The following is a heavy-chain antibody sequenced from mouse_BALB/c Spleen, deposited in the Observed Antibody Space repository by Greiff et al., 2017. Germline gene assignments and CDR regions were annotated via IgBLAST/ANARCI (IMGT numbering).Heavy chain of an antibody. CDR1: GYAFTNYL. CDR2: INPGSGGT. D-gene: IGHD2-2*01. J-gene: IGHJ4*01. Sequence: VQLQQSGAELVRPGTSVKVSCKASGYAFTNYLIEWVKQRPGQGLEWIGVINPGSGGTNYNEKFKGKATLTADKSSSTAYMQLSSLTSDDSAVYFCARRDYGYDEGAMDYWGQGTSVTVSS. CDR3: ARRDYGYDEGAMDY. V-gene: IGHV1-54*01.